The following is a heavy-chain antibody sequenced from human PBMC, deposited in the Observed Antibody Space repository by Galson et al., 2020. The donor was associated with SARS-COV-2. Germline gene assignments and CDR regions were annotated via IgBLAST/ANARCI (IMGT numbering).Heavy chain of an antibody. Sequence: SLKISCAASGFTFDDYAMHRVRQAPGKGLEWVSGISWNSGSIGYADSVKGRFTISRDNAKNSLYLQMNSLRAEDTALYYCAGLAYGSGSYYNPAFDIWGQGTMVTVSS. D-gene: IGHD3-10*01. CDR2: ISWNSGSI. CDR1: GFTFDDYA. J-gene: IGHJ3*02. V-gene: IGHV3-9*01. CDR3: AGLAYGSGSYYNPAFDI.